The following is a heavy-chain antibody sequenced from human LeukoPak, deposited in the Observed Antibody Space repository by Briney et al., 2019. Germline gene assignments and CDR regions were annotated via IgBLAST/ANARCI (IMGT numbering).Heavy chain of an antibody. CDR1: GGSISSYY. CDR2: INHSGDT. V-gene: IGHV4-34*01. D-gene: IGHD2-2*01. Sequence: PSETLSLTCTVSGGSISSYYWSWIRQPPGKGLEWIGEINHSGDTNYNPSLRSRVTISVDTSKNQFSLNLSSVTAADTAVYYCARGERPGYCSSTSCSDYYYYAMDVWGQGTTVTVSS. J-gene: IGHJ6*02. CDR3: ARGERPGYCSSTSCSDYYYYAMDV.